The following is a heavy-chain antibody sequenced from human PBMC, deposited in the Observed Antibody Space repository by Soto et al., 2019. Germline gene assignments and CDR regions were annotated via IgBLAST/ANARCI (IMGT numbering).Heavy chain of an antibody. V-gene: IGHV3-53*02. CDR1: GFTVSNNF. D-gene: IGHD3-10*01. J-gene: IGHJ3*02. CDR3: TRGMVRGVSAFDI. Sequence: VQLVETGGALIQPGGSLRLSCAASGFTVSNNFMSWVRQAPGKALEWVSVIYTDGSPYYTDSVRGRFTISRDDSQKTVFLQMNNLRVEDTAVYYCTRGMVRGVSAFDICGQGTKVTVSS. CDR2: IYTDGSP.